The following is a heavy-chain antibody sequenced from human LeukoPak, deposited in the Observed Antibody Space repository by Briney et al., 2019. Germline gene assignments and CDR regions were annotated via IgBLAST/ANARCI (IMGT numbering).Heavy chain of an antibody. V-gene: IGHV6-1*01. CDR2: TYYRSKWYN. J-gene: IGHJ3*02. CDR1: GDSVSANGAA. D-gene: IGHD3-3*01. Sequence: SQTLSLTCAISGDSVSANGAAWNWIRQSPSRGLEWLGRTYYRSKWYNDYAVSVKSRITINPDTSKNQFSLQLNSVTPEDTAVYFCARVPYYDFQADAFDIWGQGTMVTVSS. CDR3: ARVPYYDFQADAFDI.